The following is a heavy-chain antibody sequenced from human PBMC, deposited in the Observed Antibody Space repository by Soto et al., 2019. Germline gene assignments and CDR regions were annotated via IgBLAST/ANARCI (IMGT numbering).Heavy chain of an antibody. V-gene: IGHV1-58*02. Sequence: QMQLVQSGPEVKKPGTSVKVSCKASGFTFTSSAMRWVRQARGQRLEWIGWIVVGSGNTNYEQKFQERVPITRDMSPSTAYVELSRLRSEDTAVCYWAADLGSDDSSAWGQGTLVTVSA. D-gene: IGHD3-22*01. CDR2: IVVGSGNT. J-gene: IGHJ4*02. CDR3: AADLGSDDSSA. CDR1: GFTFTSSA.